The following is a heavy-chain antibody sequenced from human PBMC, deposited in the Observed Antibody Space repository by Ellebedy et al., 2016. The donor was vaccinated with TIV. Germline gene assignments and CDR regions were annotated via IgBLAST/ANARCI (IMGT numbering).Heavy chain of an antibody. J-gene: IGHJ2*01. Sequence: GESLKISCTASGSTLTNYWMTWVRQAPGRGLEWVANINEDGTKKHFVDSVRGRFSISRDDAGNSLYLQMSSLGGEDTAVYYCARAIYGASYLWGRGTLVTVSS. CDR1: GSTLTNYW. D-gene: IGHD4-17*01. CDR2: INEDGTKK. V-gene: IGHV3-7*01. CDR3: ARAIYGASYL.